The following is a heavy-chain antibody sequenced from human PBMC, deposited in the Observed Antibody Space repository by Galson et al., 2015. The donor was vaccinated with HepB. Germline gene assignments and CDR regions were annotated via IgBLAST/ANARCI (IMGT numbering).Heavy chain of an antibody. D-gene: IGHD7-27*01. CDR3: AKDINDWGTPKSYYAMGV. CDR1: RFTFRSYD. V-gene: IGHV3-30*18. J-gene: IGHJ6*02. CDR2: ISYDERNK. Sequence: SLRLSCAASRFTFRSYDMHWVRQAPGKGLEWVAVISYDERNKYYADSVKGRFTISRDNSKNTLYLQMNSPRGEDTAVYYCAKDINDWGTPKSYYAMGVWGQGTTVTVSS.